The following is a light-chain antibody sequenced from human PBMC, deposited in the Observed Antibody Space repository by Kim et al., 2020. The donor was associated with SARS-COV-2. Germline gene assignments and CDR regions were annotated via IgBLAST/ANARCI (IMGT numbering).Light chain of an antibody. CDR1: SSDIGYYDY. J-gene: IGLJ3*02. V-gene: IGLV2-14*03. CDR2: DVN. Sequence: QSALTQPASVSGSPGQSITISCTGTSSDIGYYDYVSWYQQHPGKAPKLMIYDVNNRPSGVSNRFSGSKSGNTASLNISGLQAEDEADYHCSAYTNRRTWVFGGGTKLPVL. CDR3: SAYTNRRTWV.